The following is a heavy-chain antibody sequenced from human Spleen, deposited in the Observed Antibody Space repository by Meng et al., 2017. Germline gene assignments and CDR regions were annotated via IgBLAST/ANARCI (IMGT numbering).Heavy chain of an antibody. D-gene: IGHD3-16*01. J-gene: IGHJ4*02. CDR1: GYTLSSDG. V-gene: IGHV1-18*01. CDR2: INVYNGKT. Sequence: QGQLGQSGAEVKKPGASVKVSCDASGYTLSSDGFSWVRQAPGQGLEWLGWINVYNGKTDYALKFQDRVTMTTDTFTNTAYMELRSLRSDDTAVYYCATWGNPYLNCWGQGTLVTVSS. CDR3: ATWGNPYLNC.